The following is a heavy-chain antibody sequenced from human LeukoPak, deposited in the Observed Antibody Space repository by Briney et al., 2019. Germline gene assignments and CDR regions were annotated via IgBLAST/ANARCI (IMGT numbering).Heavy chain of an antibody. CDR2: IYYSGNT. CDR1: GGSISSSSYY. V-gene: IGHV4-39*01. D-gene: IGHD5-12*01. CDR3: ARQYNSGYGLPFDY. J-gene: IGHJ4*02. Sequence: SETLSLTCTVSGGSISSSSYYWGWIRQPPGKGLEWIGSIYYSGNTYYNPSLKSRVTISVDTSKNQFSLKLNSVNAADTAVYYCARQYNSGYGLPFDYWGQGTLVTVSS.